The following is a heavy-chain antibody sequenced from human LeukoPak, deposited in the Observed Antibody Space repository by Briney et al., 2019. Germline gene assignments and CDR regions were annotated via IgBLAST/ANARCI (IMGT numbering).Heavy chain of an antibody. J-gene: IGHJ4*02. CDR1: GGSFSGYY. V-gene: IGHV4-34*01. CDR2: INHSGST. CDR3: ARASSQRHYCGGDCYTFDY. Sequence: MSSETLSLTCAVYGGSFSGYYWSWIRQPPGKGLEWIGEINHSGSTNYNPSLKSRVTISVDTSKNQFSLKLSSVTAADTAVYYCARASSQRHYCGGDCYTFDYWGQGTLVTVSS. D-gene: IGHD2-21*02.